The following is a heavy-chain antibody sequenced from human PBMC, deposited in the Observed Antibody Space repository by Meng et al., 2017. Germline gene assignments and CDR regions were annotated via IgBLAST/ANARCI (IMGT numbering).Heavy chain of an antibody. CDR1: GASVSSDSAT. D-gene: IGHD6-13*01. CDR3: ARGIASTGLDY. CDR2: TYYRSKWYN. Sequence: QVHLQQSSPGLLKPSQTPSLTCAISGASVSSDSATWNWIRQSPSRGLEWLGRTYYRSKWYNDYAVSVKSRITINPDTSKNQFSLHLDSVTPEDTAVYYCARGIASTGLDYWGQETLVTVSS. V-gene: IGHV6-1*01. J-gene: IGHJ4*02.